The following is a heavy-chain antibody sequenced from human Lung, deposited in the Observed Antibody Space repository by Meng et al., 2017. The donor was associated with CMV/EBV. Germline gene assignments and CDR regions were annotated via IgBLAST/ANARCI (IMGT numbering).Heavy chain of an antibody. CDR1: GFTFSTYW. CDR2: ISSDGSSTR. J-gene: IGHJ6*02. D-gene: IGHD2-2*02. V-gene: IGHV3-74*01. Sequence: GGSLRLXCAASGFTFSTYWMHWVRQVPGKGLVWVSRISSDGSSTRSYADSVKGRFTISRDNAKNTLYLQMNSLRAEDTAVYYCVRGAMCSSTSCYKYYYYGMDVWGQGXTVTVSS. CDR3: VRGAMCSSTSCYKYYYYGMDV.